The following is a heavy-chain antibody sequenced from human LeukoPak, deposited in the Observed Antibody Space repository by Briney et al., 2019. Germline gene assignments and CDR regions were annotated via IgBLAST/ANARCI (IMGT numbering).Heavy chain of an antibody. CDR3: ARGGGYCSSTSCFGYYYYYMDV. CDR2: IYYSGST. V-gene: IGHV4-39*07. CDR1: GGSISSSSYY. D-gene: IGHD2-2*03. Sequence: SETLSLTCTVSGGSISSSSYYWGWIRQPPGKGLEWIGSIYYSGSTYYNPSLKSRVTISVDTSKNQFSLKLSSVTAADTAVYYCARGGGYCSSTSCFGYYYYYMDVWGKGTTVTVSS. J-gene: IGHJ6*03.